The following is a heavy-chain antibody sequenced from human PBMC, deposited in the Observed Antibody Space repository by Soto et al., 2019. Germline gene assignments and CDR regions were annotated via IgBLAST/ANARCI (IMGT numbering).Heavy chain of an antibody. CDR3: AKAHFDFWSGYYGDFYYYAMDV. D-gene: IGHD3-3*01. J-gene: IGHJ6*02. Sequence: VGSLRLSCAASGFTFSRHPMTWVRQAPGKGLQWVSSISGSGSSTYYADSVKGRFTISRDSSKNTVDLEMNSLRAEDTAVYYCAKAHFDFWSGYYGDFYYYAMDVWGQGTTVTVSS. CDR2: ISGSGSST. CDR1: GFTFSRHP. V-gene: IGHV3-23*01.